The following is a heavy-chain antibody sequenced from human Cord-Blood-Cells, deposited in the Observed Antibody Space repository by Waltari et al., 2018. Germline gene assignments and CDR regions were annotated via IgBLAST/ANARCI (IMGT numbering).Heavy chain of an antibody. Sequence: QVQLQESGPGLVKPSETLSLTCTVSGGPISSHYWSWIRQPPGKGLEWIGYIYYSGSTNYNPSLKSRVTISVDTSKNQFSLKLSSVTAADTAVYYCASTGIAAAGRGAFDIWGQGTMVTVSS. CDR2: IYYSGST. CDR1: GGPISSHY. J-gene: IGHJ3*02. D-gene: IGHD6-13*01. CDR3: ASTGIAAAGRGAFDI. V-gene: IGHV4-59*11.